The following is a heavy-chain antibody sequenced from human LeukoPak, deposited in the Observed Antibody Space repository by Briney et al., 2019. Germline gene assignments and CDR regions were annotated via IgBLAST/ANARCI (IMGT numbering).Heavy chain of an antibody. J-gene: IGHJ4*02. Sequence: SGGSLRLSCAASGFTFSDYYMSWIRQAPGKGLEWVSYISTSGTTMYYADSVKGRFTISRDNAKNSLYLQMNSLRAEDTAVYYCASQATARPDYWGQGTLVTVSS. V-gene: IGHV3-11*04. CDR3: ASQATARPDY. CDR1: GFTFSDYY. CDR2: ISTSGTTM.